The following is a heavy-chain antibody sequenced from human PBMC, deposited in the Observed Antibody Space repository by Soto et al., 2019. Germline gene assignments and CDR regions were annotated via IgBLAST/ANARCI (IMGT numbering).Heavy chain of an antibody. CDR3: ARALGYSGDAGLAV. D-gene: IGHD5-12*01. CDR1: GYTFTIYG. Sequence: QVQLVQSGGEVKKPGASVKVSCKASGYTFTIYGINWVRQAPGQGLEWMGWISPDHGNTNYAQKLQGRVTMNTDTSTSTAYMELRSLRSDATAVYYCARALGYSGDAGLAVWGQGTTVTGSS. CDR2: ISPDHGNT. V-gene: IGHV1-18*01. J-gene: IGHJ6*02.